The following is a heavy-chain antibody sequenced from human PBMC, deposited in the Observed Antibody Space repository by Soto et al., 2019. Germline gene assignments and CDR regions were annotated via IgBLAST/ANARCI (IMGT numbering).Heavy chain of an antibody. CDR3: ARGRSGIVATFRDAFDI. CDR1: GGTFSSYA. D-gene: IGHD3-22*01. Sequence: AVKVSCKASGGTFSSYAISWVRQAPGQGLEWMGGIIPIFGTANYAQKFQGRVTITADESTSTAYMELSSLRSEDTAVYYCARGRSGIVATFRDAFDIWGQGTMVTVSS. J-gene: IGHJ3*02. CDR2: IIPIFGTA. V-gene: IGHV1-69*13.